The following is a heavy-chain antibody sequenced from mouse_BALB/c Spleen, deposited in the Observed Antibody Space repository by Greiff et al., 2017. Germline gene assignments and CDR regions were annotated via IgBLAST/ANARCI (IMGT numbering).Heavy chain of an antibody. CDR3: AREDGSSSWYFDD. D-gene: IGHD1-1*01. CDR2: ISYSGST. J-gene: IGHJ1*01. V-gene: IGHV3-2*02. Sequence: EVQGVESGPGLVKPSQSLSLTCTVTGYSITSDYAWYWIRQSPGNLLEWMGYISYSGSTSYNPSFKSRISITPDTSKNQFFLQLNSVTTEDTATYYCAREDGSSSWYFDDWGAGTTVTVSS. CDR1: GYSITSDYA.